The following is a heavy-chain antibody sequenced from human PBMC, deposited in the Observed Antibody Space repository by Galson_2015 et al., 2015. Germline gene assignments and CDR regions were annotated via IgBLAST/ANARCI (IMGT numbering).Heavy chain of an antibody. D-gene: IGHD2-15*01. CDR1: GGTFSSYA. CDR3: AGSEDIVVVVAHFDY. Sequence: SVKVSCKASGGTFSSYAISWVRQAPGQGLEWMGGIIPIFGTANYAQKFQGRVTITADESTSTAYMELSSLRSEDTAVYYCAGSEDIVVVVAHFDYWGQGTLVTVSS. J-gene: IGHJ4*02. CDR2: IIPIFGTA. V-gene: IGHV1-69*13.